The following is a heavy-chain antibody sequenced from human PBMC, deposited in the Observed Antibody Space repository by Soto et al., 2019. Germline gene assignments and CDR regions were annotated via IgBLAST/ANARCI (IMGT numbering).Heavy chain of an antibody. CDR3: ARGARNYYYLDS. Sequence: EVQLVESGGGLVQPGGSLRLSCVASGFTFSNYWIHWVRQAPGKGLVWVSRINGDGSSTNYAHSVKGQFTISRDNAKKTVYLQMTSLRVEDTAMYYCARGARNYYYLDSWGQGTLVTVSS. CDR1: GFTFSNYW. J-gene: IGHJ4*02. CDR2: INGDGSST. V-gene: IGHV3-74*01. D-gene: IGHD1-7*01.